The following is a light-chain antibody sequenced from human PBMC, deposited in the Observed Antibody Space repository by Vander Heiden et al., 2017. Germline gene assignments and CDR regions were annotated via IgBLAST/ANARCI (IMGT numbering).Light chain of an antibody. CDR1: SSNVGGYNY. CDR3: SSYTSSSLV. J-gene: IGLJ1*01. V-gene: IGLV2-14*03. Sequence: QSALTPPSPVSGSPGQSITLSCTGTSSNVGGYNYVSWYQQHPGKAPKLMIYDVSNRPSGVSNRFSGSKSGNTASLTISGLQAEDEADYYCSSYTSSSLVFGTGTKVTVL. CDR2: DVS.